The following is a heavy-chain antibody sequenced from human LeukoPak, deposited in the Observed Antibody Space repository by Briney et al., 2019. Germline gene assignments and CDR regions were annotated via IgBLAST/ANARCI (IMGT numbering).Heavy chain of an antibody. CDR1: GDSVSSNIAA. Sequence: SQTLSLTCAISGDSVSSNIAAWNWIRQSPSRGLEWLGSTYYRSKWYNDYAVSVKSRITINPDTSKNQFSLQLNSVTPEDTAVYYCARAVGYCSSTSCFSDGMDVWGQGTTVTVSS. D-gene: IGHD2-2*01. V-gene: IGHV6-1*01. CDR3: ARAVGYCSSTSCFSDGMDV. J-gene: IGHJ6*02. CDR2: TYYRSKWYN.